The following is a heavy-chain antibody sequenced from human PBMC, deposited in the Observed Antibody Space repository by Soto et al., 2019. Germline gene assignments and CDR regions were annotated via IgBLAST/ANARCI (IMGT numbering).Heavy chain of an antibody. CDR2: ISGSGGNT. CDR3: AKTVSYGDYGVDYFDY. V-gene: IGHV3-23*01. Sequence: GGSLRLSCAASGFTFSSYAMSWVRQAPGKGLEWVSAISGSGGNTYYADSVKGRFTISRDNSKNTLYLQMNGLRAEDKAAYYRAKTVSYGDYGVDYFDYWGQGTLVTVSS. CDR1: GFTFSSYA. J-gene: IGHJ4*02. D-gene: IGHD4-17*01.